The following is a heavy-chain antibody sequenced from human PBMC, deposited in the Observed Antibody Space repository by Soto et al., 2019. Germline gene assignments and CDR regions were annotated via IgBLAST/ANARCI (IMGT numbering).Heavy chain of an antibody. CDR2: ILPVYDTT. J-gene: IGHJ6*02. CDR3: ARMRRMLIGSFDV. CDR1: GGSFKNNA. Sequence: QEKLVQTGAEVKTPGSSVKVSCKFSGGSFKNNAFSWVRQAPGQGLEWMGQILPVYDTTKYVRKVEGRVTNTADKSTTTLRMQVETVRSDDTGVYDCARMRRMLIGSFDVWGQGTTVSVS. V-gene: IGHV1-69*06. D-gene: IGHD3-16*01.